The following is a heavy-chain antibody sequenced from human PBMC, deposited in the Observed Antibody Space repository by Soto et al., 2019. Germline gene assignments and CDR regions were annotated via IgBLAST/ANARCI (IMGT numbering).Heavy chain of an antibody. J-gene: IGHJ4*02. CDR3: ARETHFGDIVY. Sequence: SETLSLTCTVSCGSISSYYWSWIRQPPGKGLEWIGYIYYSGSTNYNPSLKSRVTISVDTSKNQFSLKLSSVTAADTAVYYCARETHFGDIVYWAQGTLVTVS. D-gene: IGHD2-21*02. V-gene: IGHV4-59*01. CDR1: CGSISSYY. CDR2: IYYSGST.